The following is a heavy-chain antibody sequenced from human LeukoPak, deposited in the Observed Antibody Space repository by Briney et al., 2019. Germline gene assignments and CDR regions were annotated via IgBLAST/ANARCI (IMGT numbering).Heavy chain of an antibody. CDR1: GGSISSGSYY. CDR3: ARDNADDFWSGYTTLNWFDP. J-gene: IGHJ5*02. V-gene: IGHV4-61*02. CDR2: IYTSGST. D-gene: IGHD3-3*01. Sequence: SETLSLTCTVSGGSISSGSYYWSWIRQPAGKGLEWIGRIYTSGSTNYNPSLKSRVTISVDPSKNQFSLKLSSVTAADTAVYYCARDNADDFWSGYTTLNWFDPWGQGTLVTVSS.